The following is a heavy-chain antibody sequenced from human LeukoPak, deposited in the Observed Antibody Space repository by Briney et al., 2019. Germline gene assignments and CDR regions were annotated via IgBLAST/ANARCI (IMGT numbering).Heavy chain of an antibody. J-gene: IGHJ4*02. CDR1: GFTFGDYA. CDR2: IRSKAYGGTT. CDR3: TREGYYYDSSGYYFYFDY. V-gene: IGHV3-49*04. D-gene: IGHD3-22*01. Sequence: GGSLRLSCTASGFTFGDYAMSWVRQAPGKGLEWVGFIRSKAYGGTTEYAASVKGRFTISRDDSKSIAYLQMGSLKTEDTAVYYCTREGYYYDSSGYYFYFDYWGQGTLVTVSS.